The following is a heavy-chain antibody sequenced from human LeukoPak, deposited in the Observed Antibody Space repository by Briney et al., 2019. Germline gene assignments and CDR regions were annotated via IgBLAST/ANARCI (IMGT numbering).Heavy chain of an antibody. D-gene: IGHD6-13*01. J-gene: IGHJ6*02. CDR1: GFTFSSYG. CDR3: ARGSLAAAGENYYYGMDV. V-gene: IGHV3-30*03. Sequence: QAGGSLRLSCAASGFTFSSYGMHWVRQAPGKGLEWVAVISYDGSNKYYADSVKGRFTISRDNSKNTLYLQMNSLRAEDTAVYYCARGSLAAAGENYYYGMDVWGQGTTVTVSS. CDR2: ISYDGSNK.